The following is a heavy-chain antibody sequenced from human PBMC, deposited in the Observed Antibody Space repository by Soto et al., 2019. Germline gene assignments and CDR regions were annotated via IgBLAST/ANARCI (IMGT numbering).Heavy chain of an antibody. V-gene: IGHV2-5*02. J-gene: IGHJ4*02. CDR3: AHRVLRTVFGLVTTTAIYFDF. CDR1: GFSLTTSGVG. Sequence: QITLNESGPTQVKPRQTLTLTCTFSGFSLTTSGVGVGWIRPSPGKAPEWLALIYWDDDKRYSPSLKSRLTINKDTAQPQVVLTMADLDPADTATYYCAHRVLRTVFGLVTTTAIYFDFWGQGTPVAVSS. CDR2: IYWDDDK. D-gene: IGHD3-3*01.